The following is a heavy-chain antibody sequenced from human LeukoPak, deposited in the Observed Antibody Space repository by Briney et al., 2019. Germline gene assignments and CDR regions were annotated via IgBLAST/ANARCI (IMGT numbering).Heavy chain of an antibody. D-gene: IGHD3-22*01. CDR2: IYYSGTT. Sequence: SETLSLTCTVSGGSVRSGSYNWTGIRQPPGKERRWFGNIYYSGTTNYNPSLKSRVTISVDTSKNQFSLKLTSVTAADTAVYYCASWVRSTSCLDYYDSSGCLDYWGQGTLVTVSS. CDR1: GGSVRSGSYN. CDR3: ASWVRSTSCLDYYDSSGCLDY. V-gene: IGHV4-61*01. J-gene: IGHJ4*02.